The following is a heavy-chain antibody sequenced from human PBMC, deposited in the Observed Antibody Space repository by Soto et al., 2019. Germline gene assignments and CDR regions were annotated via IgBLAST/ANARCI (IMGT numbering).Heavy chain of an antibody. Sequence: QVQLQESGPGLVKPSETLSLTCTVSGGSISSYHWSWVRQPPGKGLEWIGYFYYSGSTNFNPSLKRRVTISGDMSKNQISLRLSSVTAADTAVYYCARERGPAPVYYYYMDVWGKGTTVTVSS. J-gene: IGHJ6*03. V-gene: IGHV4-59*01. CDR2: FYYSGST. D-gene: IGHD1-20*01. CDR1: GGSISSYH. CDR3: ARERGPAPVYYYYMDV.